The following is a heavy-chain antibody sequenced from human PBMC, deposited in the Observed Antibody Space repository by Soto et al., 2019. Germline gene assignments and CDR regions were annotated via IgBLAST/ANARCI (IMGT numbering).Heavy chain of an antibody. Sequence: EVQLVESGGGLVKPGGSLRLSCAASGFTFSSYSMNWVRQAPGKGLEWVSSISSSSSYIYYADSVKGRFTISRDNAKNSLYLQINSLRAEDTAVYYCARGFGSGSYYYWGQGTLVTVSS. D-gene: IGHD3-10*01. CDR2: ISSSSSYI. J-gene: IGHJ4*02. CDR1: GFTFSSYS. V-gene: IGHV3-21*01. CDR3: ARGFGSGSYYY.